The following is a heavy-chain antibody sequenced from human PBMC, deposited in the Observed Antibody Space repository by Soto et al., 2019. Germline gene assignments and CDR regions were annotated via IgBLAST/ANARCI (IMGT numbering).Heavy chain of an antibody. Sequence: ASVKVSCKASGYTFTSYAMHWVRQAPGQRLEWMGWINAGNGNTKYSQKFQGRVTITRDTSASTAYMELSSLRSEDTAVYYCARKSGGSGWYDWFDPWGQGTLVTVS. CDR2: INAGNGNT. CDR1: GYTFTSYA. CDR3: ARKSGGSGWYDWFDP. D-gene: IGHD6-19*01. J-gene: IGHJ5*02. V-gene: IGHV1-3*01.